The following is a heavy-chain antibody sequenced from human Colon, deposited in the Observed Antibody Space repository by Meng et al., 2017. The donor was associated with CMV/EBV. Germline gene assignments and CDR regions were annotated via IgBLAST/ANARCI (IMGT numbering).Heavy chain of an antibody. CDR1: GFTFPNYE. Sequence: GESLKISCAASGFTFPNYEMNWVRQAPGKGLEWVAFISRSGSDIYYADSVKGRFTMSRDNAKNSLWLQMSSLRAEDTAVYYCARDCYDLLTGNDYWGQGTLVTVSS. J-gene: IGHJ4*02. CDR3: ARDCYDLLTGNDY. CDR2: ISRSGSDI. D-gene: IGHD3-9*01. V-gene: IGHV3-48*03.